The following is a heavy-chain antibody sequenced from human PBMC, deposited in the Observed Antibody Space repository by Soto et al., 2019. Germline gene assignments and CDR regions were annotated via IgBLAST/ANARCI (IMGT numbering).Heavy chain of an antibody. CDR2: IYHSGST. CDR3: ASSGSGSYYNAWFDP. J-gene: IGHJ5*02. D-gene: IGHD3-10*01. Sequence: PETLSLTCAVSSGSISSSNWWSWVRQPPGKGLEWIGEIYHSGSTNYNPSLKSRVTISVDKSKNQFSLKLSSVTAADTAVYYCASSGSGSYYNAWFDPWGQGTLVTVSS. CDR1: SGSISSSNW. V-gene: IGHV4-4*03.